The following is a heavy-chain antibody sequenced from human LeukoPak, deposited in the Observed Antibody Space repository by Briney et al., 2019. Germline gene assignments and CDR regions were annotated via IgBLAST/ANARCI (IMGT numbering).Heavy chain of an antibody. V-gene: IGHV3-48*03. J-gene: IGHJ4*02. Sequence: GGSLRLSCAASGFTFSSYEMNWVRQAPGKGLEWVAYISGSCGIIYYADSVKGRFPISRDNAKDSLYLKMNSLRAEDTAVYYCARDGRFDYSSSSYLDYWGQGTLVTVSS. CDR1: GFTFSSYE. D-gene: IGHD6-6*01. CDR3: ARDGRFDYSSSSYLDY. CDR2: ISGSCGII.